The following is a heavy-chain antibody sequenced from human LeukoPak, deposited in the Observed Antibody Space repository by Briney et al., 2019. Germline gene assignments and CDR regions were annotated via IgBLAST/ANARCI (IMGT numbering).Heavy chain of an antibody. CDR1: GGSFSGYY. Sequence: SETLSLTCAVYGGSFSGYYWSWIRQPPGKGLEWIGEINHSGSTNYNPSLKSRVTISVDTSKNQFSLKLSSVTAADTAVYYCARGNYYDSSGYVDYWGQGTLVTVSS. J-gene: IGHJ4*02. CDR2: INHSGST. CDR3: ARGNYYDSSGYVDY. D-gene: IGHD3-22*01. V-gene: IGHV4-34*01.